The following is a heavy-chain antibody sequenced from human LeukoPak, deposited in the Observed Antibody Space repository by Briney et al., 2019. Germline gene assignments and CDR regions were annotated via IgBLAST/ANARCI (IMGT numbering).Heavy chain of an antibody. CDR2: IYYSGST. CDR1: GGSISSYY. D-gene: IGHD3-10*01. V-gene: IGHV4-59*01. CDR3: ARGEYSAKYGSGSYYNRNGAFDI. J-gene: IGHJ3*02. Sequence: SETLSLTCTVSGGSISSYYWSWLRQPPGKGLEWLGYIYYSGSTNYNPSLKSRVTISVDTSKNQFSLKLSSVTAADTAVYYCARGEYSAKYGSGSYYNRNGAFDIWGQGTMVTVSS.